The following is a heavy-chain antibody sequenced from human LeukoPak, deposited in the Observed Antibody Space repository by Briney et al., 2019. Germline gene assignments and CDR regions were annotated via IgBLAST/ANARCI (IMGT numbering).Heavy chain of an antibody. J-gene: IGHJ4*02. D-gene: IGHD3-10*01. Sequence: PGGSLRLSCAASGFSVSSNYMSWVRQTPGKGLEWVSGIYSGGHIYYADSVMGRFTISRDNSKNTLYLQMNSLRAEDTAVYYCAGKQGSGSLRPLDYWGQGTLVTVSS. CDR2: IYSGGHI. V-gene: IGHV3-53*01. CDR3: AGKQGSGSLRPLDY. CDR1: GFSVSSNY.